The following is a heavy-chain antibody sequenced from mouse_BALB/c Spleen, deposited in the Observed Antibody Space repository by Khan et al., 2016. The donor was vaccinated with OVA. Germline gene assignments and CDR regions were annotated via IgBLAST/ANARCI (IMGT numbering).Heavy chain of an antibody. CDR1: GFAFNSSD. D-gene: IGHD2-10*01. CDR2: ISSTGSYT. Sequence: EVELVESGGGLVKPGGSLKLSCEVSGFAFNSSDMSWVRQTPETRLVWVAPISSTGSYTYYPDRVQGRFTISRDTARNTLYLQMSSLRSEDTALYYCTRPSYYGNPWFTYWGQGTLVTVSA. V-gene: IGHV5-9*02. CDR3: TRPSYYGNPWFTY. J-gene: IGHJ3*01.